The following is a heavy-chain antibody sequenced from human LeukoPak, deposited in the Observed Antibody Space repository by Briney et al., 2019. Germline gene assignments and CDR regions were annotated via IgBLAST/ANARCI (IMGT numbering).Heavy chain of an antibody. V-gene: IGHV1-69*13. D-gene: IGHD2-15*01. Sequence: LVRVSCKASGGTFSSYAISWVRQAPGQGLEWMGGIIPIFGTANYAQKFQGRVTITADDSTSTAHMELSSLGSEDTAVYYCAGRWFRGRYYFDYWGQGTLVTVSS. CDR3: AGRWFRGRYYFDY. CDR1: GGTFSSYA. CDR2: IIPIFGTA. J-gene: IGHJ4*02.